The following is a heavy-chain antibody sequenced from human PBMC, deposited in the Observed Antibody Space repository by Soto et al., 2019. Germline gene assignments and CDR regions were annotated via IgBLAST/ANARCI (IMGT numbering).Heavy chain of an antibody. V-gene: IGHV1-69*14. CDR1: GDTFTDFA. CDR2: IIPIFDLP. D-gene: IGHD6-19*01. Sequence: QVQLVQSGAEVKMPGSSVKVSCKASGDTFTDFAISWVRQAPGQRLEWMGGIIPIFDLPNYAQKFQGRVTISADKSTNTAYMELSSLKSEDTAVYYCARGLSSGWYDWFDPRGQGTLVTVSS. CDR3: ARGLSSGWYDWFDP. J-gene: IGHJ5*02.